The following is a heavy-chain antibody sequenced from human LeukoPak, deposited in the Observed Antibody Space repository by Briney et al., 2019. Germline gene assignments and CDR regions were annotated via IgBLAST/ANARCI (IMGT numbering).Heavy chain of an antibody. Sequence: GGSLRLSCGVSGITVSNYGMSWVRQAPGKRLEWVAGISDRGGTTNYADSVKGRFTISRDNPKNTLYLQMNSLRAEDTAVYFCAKRGVVIRVILVGFHKEAYYFDSWGQGALVTVSS. CDR2: ISDRGGTT. D-gene: IGHD3-22*01. V-gene: IGHV3-23*01. J-gene: IGHJ4*02. CDR1: GITVSNYG. CDR3: AKRGVVIRVILVGFHKEAYYFDS.